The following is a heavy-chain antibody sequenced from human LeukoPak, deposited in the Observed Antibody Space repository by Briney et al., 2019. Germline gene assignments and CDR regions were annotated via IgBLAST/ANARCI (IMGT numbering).Heavy chain of an antibody. D-gene: IGHD3-22*01. CDR1: GGSISSSSYY. V-gene: IGHV4-39*01. Sequence: SETLSLTCTVSGGSISSSSYYWGWIRQPPGKGLEWIGSIYYSGSTYYNPSLKSRVTMSVDTSKNQFSLKLSSVTAADTAVYYCARQAGTYYYDSSGLDYWGQGTLVTVSS. CDR2: IYYSGST. CDR3: ARQAGTYYYDSSGLDY. J-gene: IGHJ4*02.